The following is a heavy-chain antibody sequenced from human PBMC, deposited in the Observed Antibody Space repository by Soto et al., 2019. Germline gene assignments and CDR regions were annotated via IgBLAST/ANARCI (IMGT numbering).Heavy chain of an antibody. Sequence: QVQLVQSRPELKKPGASVKVSCKTSGYSFHNSGISWVRQAPGQGLEWMGWISVLNGYAHYGQKFQGRVIMTADTFTSTAYMELRGLRSDDMAMYYCSKNGTTWFASWGQGTPVTVSS. CDR1: GYSFHNSG. CDR2: ISVLNGYA. V-gene: IGHV1-18*03. CDR3: SKNGTTWFAS. J-gene: IGHJ5*01. D-gene: IGHD1-1*01.